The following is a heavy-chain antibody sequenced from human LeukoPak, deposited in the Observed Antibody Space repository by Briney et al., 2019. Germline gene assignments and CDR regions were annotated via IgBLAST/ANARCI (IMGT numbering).Heavy chain of an antibody. CDR2: IYTSGGT. CDR3: ASGYYDSSGYPNWFDP. D-gene: IGHD3-22*01. CDR1: GGSISSYY. V-gene: IGHV4-4*07. J-gene: IGHJ5*02. Sequence: SETLSLTCTVSGGSISSYYWSWIRQPAGKGLEWIGRIYTSGGTNYNPSLKSRVTMSVDTSKNQFSLKLSSVTAADTAVYYCASGYYDSSGYPNWFDPWGQGTLVTVSS.